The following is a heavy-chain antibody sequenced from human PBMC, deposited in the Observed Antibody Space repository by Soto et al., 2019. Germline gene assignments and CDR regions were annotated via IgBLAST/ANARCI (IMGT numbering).Heavy chain of an antibody. CDR3: VRDGTKTLRDWFDP. J-gene: IGHJ5*02. CDR2: IYATGST. CDR1: GGSISGLY. D-gene: IGHD1-1*01. Sequence: QVQLQESGPGLVKPSETLSLTCTVSGGSISGLYWSWIRKSAGKGLEWIGRIYATGSTDYNPSLKSRVMMSVATSKKQFSLKLRSVTAADTAVYYCVRDGTKTLRDWFDPWGQGISVTVSS. V-gene: IGHV4-4*07.